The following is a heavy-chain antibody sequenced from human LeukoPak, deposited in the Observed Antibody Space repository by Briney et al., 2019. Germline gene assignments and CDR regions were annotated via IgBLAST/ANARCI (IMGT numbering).Heavy chain of an antibody. D-gene: IGHD3-10*01. CDR3: AKCGSGSNFDY. V-gene: IGHV3-7*02. CDR2: LNQDGSER. J-gene: IGHJ4*02. Sequence: GGSLRLSCAASGFTFSSYWMSWVRQTPGKGLEWVAHLNQDGSERYYVDSVKGRFTISRENAKNSPYLQMNSLRAEDTAVYYCAKCGSGSNFDYWGQGILVTVSS. CDR1: GFTFSSYW.